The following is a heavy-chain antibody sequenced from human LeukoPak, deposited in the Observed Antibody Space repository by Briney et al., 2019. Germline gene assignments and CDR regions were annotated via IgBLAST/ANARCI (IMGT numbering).Heavy chain of an antibody. Sequence: HSGGSLRLSCAASGFTVSSNYMSWVRQAPGKGLEWVSVIYSGGSTYYADSVKGRFTISRDNSKNTLYLQMNSLRAEDTAVYYCARDISTHDAIDIWGQGTMVTVSS. D-gene: IGHD2/OR15-2a*01. CDR3: ARDISTHDAIDI. J-gene: IGHJ3*02. CDR1: GFTVSSNY. V-gene: IGHV3-53*01. CDR2: IYSGGST.